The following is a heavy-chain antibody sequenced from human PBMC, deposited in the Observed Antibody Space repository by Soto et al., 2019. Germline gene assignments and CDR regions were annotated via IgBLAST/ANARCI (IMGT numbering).Heavy chain of an antibody. CDR1: GFTFSSYG. CDR2: ISYDGSNK. V-gene: IGHV3-30*18. D-gene: IGHD6-13*01. CDR3: AKGGYSSSWSQIYYYYGMDV. J-gene: IGHJ6*02. Sequence: GGSLRLSCAASGFTFSSYGMHWVRQAPGKVLEWVAVISYDGSNKYYADSVKGRFTISRGNSKNTLYLKMNSLSAEDTAVYYCAKGGYSSSWSQIYYYYGMDVWGQGTTVTVSS.